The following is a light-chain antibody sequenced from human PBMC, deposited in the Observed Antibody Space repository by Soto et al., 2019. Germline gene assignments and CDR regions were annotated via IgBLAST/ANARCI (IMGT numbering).Light chain of an antibody. Sequence: EIVMTQSPLSLSATPGEPASISCRSSQSLLQSNGYNYVYWYLKKPGQSPQVLIYWASHRASGVPERFSGSGSGTDFTLEISRVEAEDVGVYYCMQSLEPPLTFGGGTKVEIK. J-gene: IGKJ4*01. CDR1: QSLLQSNGYNY. V-gene: IGKV2-28*01. CDR3: MQSLEPPLT. CDR2: WAS.